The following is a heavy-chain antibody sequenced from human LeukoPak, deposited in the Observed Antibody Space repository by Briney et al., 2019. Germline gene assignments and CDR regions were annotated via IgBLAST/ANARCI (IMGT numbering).Heavy chain of an antibody. D-gene: IGHD2-2*01. V-gene: IGHV3-66*01. CDR1: GFTVSSNY. CDR2: IYSGGST. Sequence: GGSLRLSCAASGFTVSSNYMSWVRQAPGKGLEWVSVIYSGGSTYYADSVKGRFTISRDNSKNTLYLQMNSLRAEDTAVYYCASREGCSSTSCYAPGGDYWGQGTLVTVSS. CDR3: ASREGCSSTSCYAPGGDY. J-gene: IGHJ4*02.